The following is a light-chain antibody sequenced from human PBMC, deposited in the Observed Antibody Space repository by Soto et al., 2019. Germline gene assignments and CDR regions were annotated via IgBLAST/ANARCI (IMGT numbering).Light chain of an antibody. CDR2: SNN. V-gene: IGLV1-44*01. J-gene: IGLJ2*01. Sequence: QSVLTQPPSASGTPGQRVTISCSGSSSNIGSNTVNWYQQLPVTAPKRLIYSNNQRPSGVPDRFSGSKSGTSASLSISGLQAEDEADYYCAAWDDSLNGVVFGGGTKVTVL. CDR1: SSNIGSNT. CDR3: AAWDDSLNGVV.